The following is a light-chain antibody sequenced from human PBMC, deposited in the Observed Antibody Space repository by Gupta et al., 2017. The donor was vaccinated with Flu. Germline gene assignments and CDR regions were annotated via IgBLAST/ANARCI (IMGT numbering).Light chain of an antibody. CDR1: HSCIYSYDNKTY. V-gene: IGKV4-1*01. J-gene: IGKJ1*01. Sequence: SLGAGATINCKSIHSCIYSYDNKTYLARYQQKPGQPPNLLIYWASTRQSGVPDRFSGRGSGTSFTLTIISLQAEDVAAYSCQQYDSTPWTFGQGTKVEIK. CDR2: WAS. CDR3: QQYDSTPWT.